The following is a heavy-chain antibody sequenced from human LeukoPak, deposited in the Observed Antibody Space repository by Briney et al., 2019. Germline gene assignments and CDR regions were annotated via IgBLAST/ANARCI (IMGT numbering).Heavy chain of an antibody. CDR2: IYYSGST. CDR1: GGSISSSSYY. Sequence: SETLSLTCTVSGGSISSSSYYWGWIRQPPGKGLEWIESIYYSGSTYYNPSLKSRVTISVDTSKNQFSLKLSSVTAADTAVYYCAGSQLRYFDWLFPTDYWGQGTLVTVSS. V-gene: IGHV4-39*07. J-gene: IGHJ4*02. D-gene: IGHD3-9*01. CDR3: AGSQLRYFDWLFPTDY.